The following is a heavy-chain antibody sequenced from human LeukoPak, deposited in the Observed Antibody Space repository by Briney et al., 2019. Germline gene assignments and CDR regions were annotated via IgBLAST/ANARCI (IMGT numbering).Heavy chain of an antibody. CDR2: IYTSGST. V-gene: IGHV4-61*02. D-gene: IGHD6-13*01. CDR1: GGSISSGSYY. Sequence: SETLSLTCTVPGGSISSGSYYWSWIRQPAGKGLEWIGRIYTSGSTNYNPSLKSRVTISVDASKNQFPLKLSSGTAADPAVYYCARARSSWYGGGFDYWGQGTLVTVSS. CDR3: ARARSSWYGGGFDY. J-gene: IGHJ4*02.